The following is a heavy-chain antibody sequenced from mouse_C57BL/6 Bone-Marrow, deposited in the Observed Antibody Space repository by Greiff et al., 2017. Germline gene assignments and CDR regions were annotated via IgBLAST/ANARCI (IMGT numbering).Heavy chain of an antibody. V-gene: IGHV1-80*01. Sequence: QVHVKQSGAELVKPGASVKISCKASGYAFSSYWMNWVKQRPGKGLEWIGQIYPGDGATNYNGKFKGKATLTADKSSSTAYMQLSSLTSEDSAVYFGARGYYGSRDPFAYWGQGTLVTVSA. D-gene: IGHD1-1*01. CDR3: ARGYYGSRDPFAY. CDR2: IYPGDGAT. CDR1: GYAFSSYW. J-gene: IGHJ3*01.